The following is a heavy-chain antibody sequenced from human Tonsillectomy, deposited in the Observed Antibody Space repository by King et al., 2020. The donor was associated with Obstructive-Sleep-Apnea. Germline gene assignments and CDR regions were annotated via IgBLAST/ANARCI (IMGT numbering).Heavy chain of an antibody. CDR1: GFSFSNYA. J-gene: IGHJ4*02. V-gene: IGHV3-23*04. D-gene: IGHD3-9*01. CDR3: ANLRYQRPSDY. Sequence: VQLVESGGGLVQPGGSLRLSCAASGFSFSNYAMSWVRQAPGKGLEWVSTISGSGDSSYYGDSVKGRFTISRDNSKNTLYLQMNSLRAEDTAVYYCANLRYQRPSDYWGQGTLVTVSS. CDR2: ISGSGDSS.